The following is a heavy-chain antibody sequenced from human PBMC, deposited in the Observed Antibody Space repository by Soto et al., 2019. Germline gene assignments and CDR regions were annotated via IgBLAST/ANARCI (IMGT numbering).Heavy chain of an antibody. Sequence: QITLKESGPTLVKPTQTLTLTCTFSGFSLSSSGVGVGWIRQPPGKALEWLALIYWDDDKRYSPSLKSRVTITKDTSKNQVVLTMDNMDPVDTGTYFCAHSPIWCSDGSCYDPHFDYWGQGTLVTVSS. CDR1: GFSLSSSGVG. CDR3: AHSPIWCSDGSCYDPHFDY. CDR2: IYWDDDK. V-gene: IGHV2-5*02. D-gene: IGHD2-15*01. J-gene: IGHJ4*02.